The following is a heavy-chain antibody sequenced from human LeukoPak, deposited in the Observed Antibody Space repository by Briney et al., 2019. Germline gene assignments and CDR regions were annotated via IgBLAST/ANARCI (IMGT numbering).Heavy chain of an antibody. CDR1: GYSFTSYW. Sequence: GESLKISCKGSGYSFTSYWIGWVRQMPGKGLEWMGIIYPGDSDTRYSLSFQGQVTISADKSISTAYLQWSSLKASDTAMYYCARLIDGDSGYVNAHYFDYWGQGTLVTVSS. CDR2: IYPGDSDT. CDR3: ARLIDGDSGYVNAHYFDY. J-gene: IGHJ4*02. D-gene: IGHD5-12*01. V-gene: IGHV5-51*01.